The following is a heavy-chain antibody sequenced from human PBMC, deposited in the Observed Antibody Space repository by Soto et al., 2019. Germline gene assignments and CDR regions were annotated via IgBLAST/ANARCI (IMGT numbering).Heavy chain of an antibody. CDR2: IKQDGSEK. Sequence: GGALRLSCAVSEFTFSNYWMSCVRQAPGKGLEWVANIKQDGSEKYYVDSVKGRFTISRDNAKNSLYLQMNSLRAEDTAVYHCVTRTYYYGYWGQGTLVTVSS. CDR3: VTRTYYYGY. J-gene: IGHJ4*02. D-gene: IGHD3-22*01. V-gene: IGHV3-7*02. CDR1: EFTFSNYW.